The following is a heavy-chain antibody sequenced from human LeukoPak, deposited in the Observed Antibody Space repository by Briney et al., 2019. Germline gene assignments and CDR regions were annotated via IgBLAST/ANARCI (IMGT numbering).Heavy chain of an antibody. CDR2: INSSGSTI. Sequence: GGSLRLSCAASGFTFSDYYMSWIRQAPGKGLEWVSYINSSGSTIYNADSVKGRFTISRDNAKNSLYLQMNSLRAEDTAVYYCATNFLYYYGSGSSYSYMDVWGKGTTVTVSS. D-gene: IGHD3-10*01. V-gene: IGHV3-11*01. CDR1: GFTFSDYY. CDR3: ATNFLYYYGSGSSYSYMDV. J-gene: IGHJ6*03.